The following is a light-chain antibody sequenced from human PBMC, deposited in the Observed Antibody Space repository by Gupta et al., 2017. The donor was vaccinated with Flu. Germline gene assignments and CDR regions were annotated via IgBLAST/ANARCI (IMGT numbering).Light chain of an antibody. CDR1: QSVSRSY. CDR2: GAS. CDR3: QQYGTSPLFT. J-gene: IGKJ3*01. V-gene: IGKV3-20*01. Sequence: RSTLTGRASQSVSRSYLAWYQQKPGQAPRLLIYGASTRATGIPDRFSGSGSGTDFTLTISRLEPEDFAVYYCQQYGTSPLFTFGHGTRVNIK.